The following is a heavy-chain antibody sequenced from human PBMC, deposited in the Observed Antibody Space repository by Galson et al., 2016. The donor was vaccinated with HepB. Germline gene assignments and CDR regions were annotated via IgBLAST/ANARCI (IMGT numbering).Heavy chain of an antibody. D-gene: IGHD2-2*01. CDR1: GFSLSTRGMC. CDR3: ARIPLLVPEAYSPYAMDV. CDR2: IDWGDDK. Sequence: PALVKPTQTLTLTCTLSGFSLSTRGMCVSWIRQPPGKALEWLALIDWGDDKYYSTSLKTRLTISKDTSKNQVVLTMTNVDPVDTATYYRARIPLLVPEAYSPYAMDVWGQGTTVTVSS. V-gene: IGHV2-70*01. J-gene: IGHJ6*02.